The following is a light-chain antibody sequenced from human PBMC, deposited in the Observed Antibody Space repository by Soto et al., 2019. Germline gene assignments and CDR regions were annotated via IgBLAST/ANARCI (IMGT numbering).Light chain of an antibody. Sequence: EIVLKQSPGTLSLSPGERATLSCRASQSVSSSYLAWYQQKPGQAPRLLIYGASSRATGIPDRFSGSGSGTDFTLTISRLEPEDFAVFYCQLYASSLRTFGQGTKVEIK. CDR2: GAS. CDR3: QLYASSLRT. V-gene: IGKV3-20*01. J-gene: IGKJ1*01. CDR1: QSVSSSY.